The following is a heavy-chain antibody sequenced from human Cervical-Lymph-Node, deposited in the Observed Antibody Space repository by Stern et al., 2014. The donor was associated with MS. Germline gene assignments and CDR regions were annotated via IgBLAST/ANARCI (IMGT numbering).Heavy chain of an antibody. V-gene: IGHV3-30*18. CDR1: GFTFTNSRFTLSNYA. CDR3: ANLYSSGRLGNYDHYYGLGV. CDR2: ISHDGNNQ. J-gene: IGHJ6*02. D-gene: IGHD6-19*01. Sequence: DQLVESGGGVAQPGRSLRLSCTGSGFTFTNSRFTLSNYAMHWVRQAPGKGLEWVAIISHDGNNQYFADSVKGRFTMSKDNARNTLYLQMNSLRAEDTAVYYCANLYSSGRLGNYDHYYGLGVWGQGTTVIVSS.